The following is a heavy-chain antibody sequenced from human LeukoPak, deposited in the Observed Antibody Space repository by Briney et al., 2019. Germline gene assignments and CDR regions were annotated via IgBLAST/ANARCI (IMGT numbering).Heavy chain of an antibody. CDR3: ARDRGSSGYLTI. Sequence: GRSLRLSCAASGFTFSNYGMHWVRQAPGKGLEWVAVIWSDGSQNYYADSVKGRFTISRDKSKNTVYLQMNSLSAEDTAVYYCARDRGSSGYLTIGGQGTLVTVSS. J-gene: IGHJ4*02. CDR2: IWSDGSQN. V-gene: IGHV3-33*01. CDR1: GFTFSNYG. D-gene: IGHD3-22*01.